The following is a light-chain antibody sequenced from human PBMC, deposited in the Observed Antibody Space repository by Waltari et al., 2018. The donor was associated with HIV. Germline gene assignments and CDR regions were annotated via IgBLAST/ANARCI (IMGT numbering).Light chain of an antibody. CDR2: DAS. Sequence: EIVLTQSPATLSLSPGERATLSCRATPSVSSSLAWYQKKPGQAPRLLIYDASNRATGIPARFSGSGSGTDFSLTISSLEPEDFGLYYCQQRDNWPPTFGPGTKVEI. CDR3: QQRDNWPPT. J-gene: IGKJ3*01. CDR1: PSVSSS. V-gene: IGKV3-11*01.